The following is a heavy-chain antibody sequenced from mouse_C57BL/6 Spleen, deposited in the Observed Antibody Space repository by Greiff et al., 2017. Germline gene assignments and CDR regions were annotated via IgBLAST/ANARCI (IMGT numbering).Heavy chain of an antibody. CDR2: INPNNGGT. Sequence: VQLQQSGPELVKPGASVKISCKASGYTFTDYYMNWVKQSPGKSLEWIGDINPNNGGTSYNQKFKGKATLTVDKSSSTAYMELRSLTSEDSAVYYCARGSAMDYWGQGTSVTVSS. CDR3: ARGSAMDY. J-gene: IGHJ4*01. V-gene: IGHV1-26*01. CDR1: GYTFTDYY.